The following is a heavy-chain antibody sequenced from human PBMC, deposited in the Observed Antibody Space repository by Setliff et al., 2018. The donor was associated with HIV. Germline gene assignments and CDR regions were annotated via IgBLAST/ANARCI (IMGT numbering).Heavy chain of an antibody. CDR3: VSLPASYDFWSGDYRDWYFDV. V-gene: IGHV4-4*09. Sequence: SETLSLTCTVSGDTDFYWNWIRQPPGKGLEWIGYIHASGKTNYNPSLKSRVTISLDTSNNQFSLKLNSVTAADTAVYYCVSLPASYDFWSGDYRDWYFDVWGRGTLVTVSS. J-gene: IGHJ2*01. CDR2: IHASGKT. CDR1: GDTDFY. D-gene: IGHD3-3*01.